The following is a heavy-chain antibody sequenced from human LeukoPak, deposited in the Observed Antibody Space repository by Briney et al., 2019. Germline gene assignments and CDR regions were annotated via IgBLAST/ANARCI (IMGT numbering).Heavy chain of an antibody. D-gene: IGHD3-10*01. CDR1: GFTFSSYE. V-gene: IGHV3-48*03. CDR3: ARGLAYYYGSGSYGFDY. CDR2: ISSSGSTI. Sequence: GGSLRLSCAASGFTFSSYEMNWVRQAPGKGLEWVSYISSSGSTIYYADSVKGRFTISRDNAKNSLYLQMNSLRAEDTVVYYCARGLAYYYGSGSYGFDYWGQGTLVTVSS. J-gene: IGHJ4*02.